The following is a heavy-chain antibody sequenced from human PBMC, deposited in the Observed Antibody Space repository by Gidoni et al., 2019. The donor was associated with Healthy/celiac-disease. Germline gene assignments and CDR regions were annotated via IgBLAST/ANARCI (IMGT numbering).Heavy chain of an antibody. CDR2: ISGSGGST. Sequence: EVQLLESGGGLVQPGGSLSLSCAASGFTFSSYAMSWVRQAPGKGLAWVSAISGSGGSTYYADSVKGRFTISRDNSKNTLYLQMNSMRAEDTAVYYCAKDSQQWLGRWFDPWGQGTRVTVSS. D-gene: IGHD6-19*01. CDR1: GFTFSSYA. J-gene: IGHJ5*02. CDR3: AKDSQQWLGRWFDP. V-gene: IGHV3-23*01.